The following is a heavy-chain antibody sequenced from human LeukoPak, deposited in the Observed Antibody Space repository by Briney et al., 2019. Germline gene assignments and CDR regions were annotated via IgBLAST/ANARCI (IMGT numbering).Heavy chain of an antibody. V-gene: IGHV4-59*08. CDR1: GGSISSYH. CDR3: AEQVSSSWNWFDP. Sequence: SETLSLTCTVSGGSISSYHWSWIRQPPGKGLEWIGYIYYSGSTNYNPSLKSRVTISVDTSKNQFSLKLSSVTAADTAVYYCAEQVSSSWNWFDPWGQGTLVTVSS. D-gene: IGHD6-13*01. CDR2: IYYSGST. J-gene: IGHJ5*02.